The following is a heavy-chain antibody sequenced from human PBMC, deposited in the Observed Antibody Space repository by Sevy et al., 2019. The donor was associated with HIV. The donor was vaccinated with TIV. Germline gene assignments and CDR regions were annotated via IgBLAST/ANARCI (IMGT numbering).Heavy chain of an antibody. Sequence: SETLSLTCTVSGGSISSGDYNWNWIRQPPGKGLEWIGYIYYSGLTYYNPSLKSRITLSVDTSENQFSLTLSSVTAADTAVYYCARSYSDYSNALAFDYWGQGTLVIVSS. V-gene: IGHV4-30-4*01. CDR1: GGSISSGDYN. D-gene: IGHD4-4*01. J-gene: IGHJ4*02. CDR2: IYYSGLT. CDR3: ARSYSDYSNALAFDY.